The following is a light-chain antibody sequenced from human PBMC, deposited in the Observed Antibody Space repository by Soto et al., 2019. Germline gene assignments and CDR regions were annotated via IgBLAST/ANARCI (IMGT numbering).Light chain of an antibody. J-gene: IGKJ3*01. CDR3: QQMET. V-gene: IGKV1-17*03. Sequence: DIQMTQSPSAMSASVGDRVTITCRASQGIDNYLAWFQQKPGKVPQRLIYAASTLQSGVPSRFSGSGSGTEFTLTISSLQPEDFATYYCQQMETFGPGLKVDI. CDR1: QGIDNY. CDR2: AAS.